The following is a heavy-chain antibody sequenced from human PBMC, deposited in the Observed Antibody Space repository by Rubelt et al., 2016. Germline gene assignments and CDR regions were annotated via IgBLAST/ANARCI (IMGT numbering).Heavy chain of an antibody. Sequence: QVQLVQSGAEVKKPGASVKVSCKASGYTFTSYAMHWVRQAPGQRLEWMGWINAGNGNTKYSQTFQGRVTITRDPSASTAYMELSSLRAEDTAVYYCARDPTTRFTSTGWFDPWGQGTLVTVSS. D-gene: IGHD5-12*01. J-gene: IGHJ5*02. CDR1: GYTFTSYA. CDR2: INAGNGNT. CDR3: ARDPTTRFTSTGWFDP. V-gene: IGHV1-3*01.